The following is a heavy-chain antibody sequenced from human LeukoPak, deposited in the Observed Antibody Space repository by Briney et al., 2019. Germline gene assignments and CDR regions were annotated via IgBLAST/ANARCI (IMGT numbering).Heavy chain of an antibody. Sequence: SGPTLVKPTQTLTLTCTFSGFSLTTNGVGVGWIRQSPGKALEGLALIYWDDEKRYSPSLRTRLTITKDTSKSQVVLTLTNMDPVDTATYYCAHLYFYNSGGYSRAFDYWGQGTLVTVSS. J-gene: IGHJ4*02. V-gene: IGHV2-5*02. D-gene: IGHD3-22*01. CDR1: GFSLTTNGVG. CDR3: AHLYFYNSGGYSRAFDY. CDR2: IYWDDEK.